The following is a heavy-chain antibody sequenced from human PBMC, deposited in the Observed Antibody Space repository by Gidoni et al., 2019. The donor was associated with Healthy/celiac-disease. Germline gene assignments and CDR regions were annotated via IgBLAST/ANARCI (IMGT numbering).Heavy chain of an antibody. J-gene: IGHJ4*02. Sequence: QLHLQESGPGLVKPSETPSLTCTGSGGSISSSSYYWGWLRQPPGTGLEWIGSIYDSASTSYTPSLKSLVTISVDTSKNQFSLKLSSVTAADTAVYYCARLRFRTRVATIKGLPDYWGQGTLVTVSS. CDR2: IYDSAST. V-gene: IGHV4-39*01. CDR3: ARLRFRTRVATIKGLPDY. CDR1: GGSISSSSYY. D-gene: IGHD5-12*01.